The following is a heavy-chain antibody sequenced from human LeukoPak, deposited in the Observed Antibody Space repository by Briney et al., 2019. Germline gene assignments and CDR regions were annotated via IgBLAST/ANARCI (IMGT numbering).Heavy chain of an antibody. CDR1: GGSISSSSYY. V-gene: IGHV4-39*01. D-gene: IGHD7-27*01. Sequence: SETLSLTCTVSGGSISSSSYYWAWIRQPPGKGLEWIGSIYYSGSTYYNPSLKSRVTISVDTSKNQFSLKLSSVTAADTAVYYCARPSSLLTGDVGLFDPWGQGTLVTVSS. CDR3: ARPSSLLTGDVGLFDP. CDR2: IYYSGST. J-gene: IGHJ5*02.